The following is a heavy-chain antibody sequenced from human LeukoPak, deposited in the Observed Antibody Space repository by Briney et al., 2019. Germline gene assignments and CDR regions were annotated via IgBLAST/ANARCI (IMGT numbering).Heavy chain of an antibody. D-gene: IGHD1-26*01. Sequence: GASVKVSCKASGYTFTGYYMRWVRQAPGQGLEWMGWINPNSGGTNYAQKFQGRVTMTRDTSISTAYMELSRLRSDDTAVYYCARSTLVGAYYYYYYMDVWGKGTTVTVSS. CDR1: GYTFTGYY. CDR3: ARSTLVGAYYYYYYMDV. V-gene: IGHV1-2*02. J-gene: IGHJ6*03. CDR2: INPNSGGT.